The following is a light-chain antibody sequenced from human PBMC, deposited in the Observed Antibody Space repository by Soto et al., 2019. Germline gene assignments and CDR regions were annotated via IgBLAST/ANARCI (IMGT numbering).Light chain of an antibody. CDR1: QSVSSF. J-gene: IGKJ5*01. Sequence: EIVLTQSPATLSLSPGARATLSCRASQSVSSFLAWYQQKPGQAPRLLIYDASNRATGIPARFSGRGSGTDFSLTISGLEPEDFAVYYCQQRSNWPPITFGHGTRLEMK. CDR2: DAS. V-gene: IGKV3-11*01. CDR3: QQRSNWPPIT.